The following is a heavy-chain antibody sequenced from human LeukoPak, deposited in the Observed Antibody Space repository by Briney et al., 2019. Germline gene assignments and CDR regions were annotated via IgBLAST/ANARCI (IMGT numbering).Heavy chain of an antibody. CDR3: AGQISSPDMG. J-gene: IGHJ4*02. Sequence: GGSLRLSCAASGFIFSNYGMHWVRQAPGKGLEWVATIRYDGSNKYYADSVKGRFTISRDNSNNTLYLQMSSLRGEDTALYYCAGQISSPDMGWGQGALVTVSS. CDR2: IRYDGSNK. CDR1: GFIFSNYG. V-gene: IGHV3-30*02. D-gene: IGHD1-26*01.